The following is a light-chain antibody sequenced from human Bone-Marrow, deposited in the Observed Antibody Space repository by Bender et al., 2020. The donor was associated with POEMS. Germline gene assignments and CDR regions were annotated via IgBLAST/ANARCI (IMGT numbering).Light chain of an antibody. CDR1: SSNIGAGYA. V-gene: IGLV1-40*01. J-gene: IGLJ1*01. CDR3: QSFDSGLSGFV. CDR2: DNT. Sequence: QSVLTPPPSVSGAPGQGVTISCTGSSSNIGAGYAVHWYQQLPGTAPKLLIYDNTNRPSGVPDRVSGSKSGTSASLAITGLQADDEGDYYCQSFDSGLSGFVFGTGTKVTVL.